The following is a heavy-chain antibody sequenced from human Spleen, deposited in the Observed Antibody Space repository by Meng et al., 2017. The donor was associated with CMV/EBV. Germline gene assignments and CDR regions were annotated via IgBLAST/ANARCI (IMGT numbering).Heavy chain of an antibody. J-gene: IGHJ6*02. CDR3: AKGGGERVTFDAMDV. CDR2: ISWDGGST. Sequence: GGSLRLSCAASGFTFDDYTMHWVRQAPGKGLEWVSLISWDGGSTYYADSVKGRFTISRDNSKNSLYLQMNSLRTEDTALYYCAKGGGERVTFDAMDVWGQGTTVTVSS. CDR1: GFTFDDYT. V-gene: IGHV3-43*01. D-gene: IGHD2-21*02.